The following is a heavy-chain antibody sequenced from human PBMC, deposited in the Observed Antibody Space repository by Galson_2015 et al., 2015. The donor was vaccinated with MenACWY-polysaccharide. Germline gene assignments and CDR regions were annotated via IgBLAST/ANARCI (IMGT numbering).Heavy chain of an antibody. CDR3: AKSGGDYGTELIEY. Sequence: SLRLSCAVSGFTFSSYWMHWVRQVPGKGLVWVSRINSAASRADYADSVKGRFTISRDNAKNTLYLQMNSLRGEDTALYYCAKSGGDYGTELIEYWGQGTLVTASS. D-gene: IGHD4-17*01. CDR2: INSAASRA. J-gene: IGHJ4*02. V-gene: IGHV3-74*01. CDR1: GFTFSSYW.